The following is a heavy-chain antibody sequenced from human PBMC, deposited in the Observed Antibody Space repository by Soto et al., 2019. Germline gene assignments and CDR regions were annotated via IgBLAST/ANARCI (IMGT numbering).Heavy chain of an antibody. D-gene: IGHD3-10*01. V-gene: IGHV3-23*01. J-gene: IGHJ4*02. Sequence: PGGSLRLSCAASGFTFSSYAMSWVRQAPEKGLEWVSAISDSGGSTYYADSVTGRFTISRDNSKNTLYLQMNSLRAEDTAVYYCAKDGPFTMVRGVPDYWSEGALVTVSS. CDR1: GFTFSSYA. CDR2: ISDSGGST. CDR3: AKDGPFTMVRGVPDY.